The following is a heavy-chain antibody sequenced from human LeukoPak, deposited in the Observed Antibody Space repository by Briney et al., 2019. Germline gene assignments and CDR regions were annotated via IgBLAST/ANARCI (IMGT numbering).Heavy chain of an antibody. D-gene: IGHD5-18*01. V-gene: IGHV4-59*01. Sequence: SETLSLTCTVSGGSISSYYWSWIRQPPGKGLEWIGYIYYSGSTNYNPSLKSRVTISVDTSKNQFSLKLSSVTAADTAVYYCARAGTAMVLDYFDYWGQGTLVTVST. CDR2: IYYSGST. CDR1: GGSISSYY. J-gene: IGHJ4*02. CDR3: ARAGTAMVLDYFDY.